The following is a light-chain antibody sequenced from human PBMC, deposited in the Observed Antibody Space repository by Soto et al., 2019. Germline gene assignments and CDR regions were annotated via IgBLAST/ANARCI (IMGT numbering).Light chain of an antibody. CDR3: SSYAGSTPYV. CDR1: SSDVGGYNY. J-gene: IGLJ1*01. V-gene: IGLV2-8*01. Sequence: QSALTQPPSASGSPGQSVTISCTGTSSDVGGYNYVSWYQQHPGKAPKLMIYEVSKRPSGVPDRFSGSKSGNTASLTVSGLQAEDEADYYCSSYAGSTPYVFGTWTKLTVL. CDR2: EVS.